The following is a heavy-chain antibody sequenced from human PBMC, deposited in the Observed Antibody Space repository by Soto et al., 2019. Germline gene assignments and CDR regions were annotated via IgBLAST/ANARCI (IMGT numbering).Heavy chain of an antibody. V-gene: IGHV3-15*01. Sequence: GGSLRLSCAASGFTFSNAWMSWVRQSPGKGLEWVGRIKSKTDGGTTDYAAPVKGRFTISRDDSKNTLYLQMNSLKTEDTAVYYCTLYYDILTVGYGMDVWGQGTTVTVSS. CDR2: IKSKTDGGTT. CDR1: GFTFSNAW. CDR3: TLYYDILTVGYGMDV. D-gene: IGHD3-9*01. J-gene: IGHJ6*02.